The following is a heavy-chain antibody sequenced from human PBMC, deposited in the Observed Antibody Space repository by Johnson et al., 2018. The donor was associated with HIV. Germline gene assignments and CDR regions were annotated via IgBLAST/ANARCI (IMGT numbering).Heavy chain of an antibody. CDR3: ALVSYFWSAYQNDAFDI. V-gene: IGHV3-30*02. D-gene: IGHD3-3*01. CDR2: IRYDGSHQ. CDR1: GFTFSSYG. Sequence: QVLLVESGGGVVQPGGSLRLSCAASGFTFSSYGMHWVRQAPGKGLEWVAFIRYDGSHQYYADSVKGRFTISRDNSKNTLYLQMNSLRAEDTAVYYCALVSYFWSAYQNDAFDIWGQGTMVTVSS. J-gene: IGHJ3*02.